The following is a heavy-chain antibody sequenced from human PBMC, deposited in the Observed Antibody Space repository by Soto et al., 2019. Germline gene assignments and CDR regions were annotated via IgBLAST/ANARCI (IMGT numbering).Heavy chain of an antibody. J-gene: IGHJ3*02. V-gene: IGHV4-39*01. Sequence: SGTLSLSGTFGNSAVIGGSYYRDWIRQPPGKGLEWIGSIYYSGSTYYNPSLKSRVTISVDTSKNQFSLKLSSVTAADTAVYYCARGGAPLNDYVWVSYRYLVTGIDAFDIWGQGTMVTVSS. D-gene: IGHD3-16*02. CDR1: NSAVIGGSYY. CDR3: ARGGAPLNDYVWVSYRYLVTGIDAFDI. CDR2: IYYSGST.